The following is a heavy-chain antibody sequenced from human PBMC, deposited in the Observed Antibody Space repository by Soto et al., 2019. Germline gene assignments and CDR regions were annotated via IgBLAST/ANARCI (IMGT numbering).Heavy chain of an antibody. J-gene: IGHJ6*03. CDR2: IIPILGIA. V-gene: IGHV1-69*02. CDR1: GGPFRSYT. D-gene: IGHD2-15*01. CDR3: ARSPEDLGTSPTPLHYYYYYMDV. Sequence: GASVKVSCKASGGPFRSYTISWGRQGPGQGAEWMGRIIPILGIANYAQKFQGRVTITADKSTSTAYMELSSLRSEDTAVYYCARSPEDLGTSPTPLHYYYYYMDVWGKGTTVTVSS.